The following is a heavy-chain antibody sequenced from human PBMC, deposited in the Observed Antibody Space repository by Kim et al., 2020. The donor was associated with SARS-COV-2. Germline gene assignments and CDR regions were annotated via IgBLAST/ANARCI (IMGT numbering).Heavy chain of an antibody. V-gene: IGHV3-23*01. CDR1: GFTFSSYA. D-gene: IGHD2-21*02. CDR3: AKDGFAAVVTPVYYFDY. CDR2: ISGSGGST. J-gene: IGHJ4*02. Sequence: GGSLRLSCAASGFTFSSYAMSWVRQAPGKGLEWVSAISGSGGSTYYADSVKGRFTISRDNSKNTLYLQMNSLRAEDTAVYYCAKDGFAAVVTPVYYFDYWGQGTLVTVSS.